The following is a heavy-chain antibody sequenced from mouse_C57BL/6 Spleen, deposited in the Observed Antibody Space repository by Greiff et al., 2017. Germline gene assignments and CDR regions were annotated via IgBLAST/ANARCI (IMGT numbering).Heavy chain of an antibody. V-gene: IGHV1-82*01. Sequence: VQLQQSGPELVKPGASVKISCKASGYAFSSSWMNWVKQRPGKGLEWIGRIYPGDGDTNYNGKFKGKATLTADKSSSTACMQLSSLTTEDSAVYDCTSEAHVAGTDFWGQGTTLTVSS. D-gene: IGHD4-1*01. CDR1: GYAFSSSW. CDR2: IYPGDGDT. J-gene: IGHJ2*01. CDR3: TSEAHVAGTDF.